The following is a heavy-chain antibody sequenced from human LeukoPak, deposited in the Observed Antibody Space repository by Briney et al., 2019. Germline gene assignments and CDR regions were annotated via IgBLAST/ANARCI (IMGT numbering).Heavy chain of an antibody. CDR3: AKDESPDFDWLSKGYNWFDP. J-gene: IGHJ5*02. D-gene: IGHD3-9*01. CDR1: GFTLSSYG. CDR2: IRYDGSNK. Sequence: GGSLRLSCAASGFTLSSYGMHRVRQAPGKGLEWVAFIRYDGSNKYYADSVKGRFTISRDNSKNTLYLQMNSLRAEDTAVYYCAKDESPDFDWLSKGYNWFDPWGQGTLVTVSS. V-gene: IGHV3-30*02.